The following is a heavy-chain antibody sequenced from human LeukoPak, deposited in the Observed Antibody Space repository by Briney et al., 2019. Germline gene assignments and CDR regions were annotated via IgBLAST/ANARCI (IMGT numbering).Heavy chain of an antibody. CDR1: GFAFSDYY. Sequence: PGGSLRLSCAASGFAFSDYYMSWIRQAPGKGLEWVSYISSSGSTIYYADSVKGRFTISRDNAKNSLYLQMNSLRAEDTAVYYCARVDSSGYYLEYFQHWGQGTLVTVSS. J-gene: IGHJ1*01. V-gene: IGHV3-11*04. CDR2: ISSSGSTI. CDR3: ARVDSSGYYLEYFQH. D-gene: IGHD3-22*01.